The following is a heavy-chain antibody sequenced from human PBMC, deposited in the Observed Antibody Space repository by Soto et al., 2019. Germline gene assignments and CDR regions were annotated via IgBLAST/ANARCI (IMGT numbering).Heavy chain of an antibody. CDR3: ATFGITLVRGPLTFDP. D-gene: IGHD3-10*01. Sequence: QVQLVESGGGVVQPGRSLRLSCAASGFTFSSYGMHWVRQAPGKGLEWVAVISYDGSNKYHADSVQGRFTISRDNSQNTLYPQMNSLSAEDTAVYYCATFGITLVRGPLTFDPWGQGTLVTVSS. J-gene: IGHJ5*02. V-gene: IGHV3-30*03. CDR1: GFTFSSYG. CDR2: ISYDGSNK.